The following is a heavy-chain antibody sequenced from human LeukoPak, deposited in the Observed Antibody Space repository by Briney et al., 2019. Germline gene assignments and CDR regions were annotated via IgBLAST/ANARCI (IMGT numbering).Heavy chain of an antibody. V-gene: IGHV4-59*08. CDR1: GGSISSFY. CDR3: ARRSNGDYDRYFDY. Sequence: SETLSLTCTVSGGSISSFYWSWIRQPPGKGLEWIGYIYYSGNTNYNFSLKSRVTISVDTSKNQFSLKLSSVTAADTAVYYCARRSNGDYDRYFDYWGQGTLVTVSS. CDR2: IYYSGNT. D-gene: IGHD4-17*01. J-gene: IGHJ4*02.